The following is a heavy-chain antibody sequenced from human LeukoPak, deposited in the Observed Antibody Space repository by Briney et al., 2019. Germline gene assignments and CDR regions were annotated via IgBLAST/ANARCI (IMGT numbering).Heavy chain of an antibody. CDR1: GFTFSSYW. J-gene: IGHJ4*02. V-gene: IGHV3-7*01. CDR2: IKQDGSEK. D-gene: IGHD3-3*01. CDR3: ARETDFWSGRYFDY. Sequence: GGSLRLSCAASGFTFSSYWMSRVRQAPGKGLEWVANIKQDGSEKYYVDSVKGRFTISRDNAKNSLYLQMNSLRAEDTAVYYCARETDFWSGRYFDYWGQGTLVTVSS.